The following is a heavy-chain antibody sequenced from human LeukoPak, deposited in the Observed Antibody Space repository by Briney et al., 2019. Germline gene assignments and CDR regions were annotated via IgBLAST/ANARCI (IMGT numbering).Heavy chain of an antibody. CDR2: LYYSGYI. Sequence: KPSETLSLTCIVSGGSISSSGYYWGWIRQPPGKGLEGIGSLYYSGYIYYNPSLKSRVAISVDKSKNQFSLRLNSVTAADMAVYYCARHDLWGQGTLVTVAS. CDR1: GGSISSSGYY. V-gene: IGHV4-39*01. CDR3: ARHDL. J-gene: IGHJ4*02.